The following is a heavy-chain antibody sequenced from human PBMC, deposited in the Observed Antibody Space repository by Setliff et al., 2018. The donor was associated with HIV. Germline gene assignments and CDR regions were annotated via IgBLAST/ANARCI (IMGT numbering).Heavy chain of an antibody. CDR3: ARVSYYDSSGYYDYWYFDL. Sequence: GASVKVSCKASGATFSSYAISWVRQAPGQGLEWMGRIIPMFGTAIYAQKFQGRVTITADKSTSTAYMELSSLRSDDTAVYFCARVSYYDSSGYYDYWYFDLWGRGTLVTVS. J-gene: IGHJ2*01. V-gene: IGHV1-69*06. CDR1: GATFSSYA. CDR2: IIPMFGTA. D-gene: IGHD3-22*01.